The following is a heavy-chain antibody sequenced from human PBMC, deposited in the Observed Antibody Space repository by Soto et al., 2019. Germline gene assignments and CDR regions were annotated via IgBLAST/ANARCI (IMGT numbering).Heavy chain of an antibody. CDR1: GGSFSHYH. CDR2: INHSGST. CDR3: ASKDMATMSGNS. Sequence: QVQLQQWGAGLLKPSETLSLTCAVYGGSFSHYHWSWIRQPPGKGLEWIGEINHSGSTNYNPSLKSRVTISVQTYKKKFSLKLDSVTAADTAVYYCASKDMATMSGNSWGQGTLVTVSS. D-gene: IGHD3-10*01. J-gene: IGHJ4*02. V-gene: IGHV4-34*01.